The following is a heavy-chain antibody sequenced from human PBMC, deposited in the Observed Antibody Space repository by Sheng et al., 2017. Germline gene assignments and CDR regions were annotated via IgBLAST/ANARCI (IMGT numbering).Heavy chain of an antibody. J-gene: IGHJ4*02. D-gene: IGHD2-8*01. V-gene: IGHV1-69*04. CDR3: ARSGGLCTNGVCYMGLGYFDY. CDR1: GGTFSSYA. CDR2: IIPILGIA. Sequence: QVQLVQSGAEVKKPGSSVKVSCKASGGTFSSYAISWVRQAPGQGLEWMGGIIPILGIANYAQKFQGRVTITADKSTSTAYMELSSLRSEDTAVYYCARSGGLCTNGVCYMGLGYFDYWGQGTLVTVSS.